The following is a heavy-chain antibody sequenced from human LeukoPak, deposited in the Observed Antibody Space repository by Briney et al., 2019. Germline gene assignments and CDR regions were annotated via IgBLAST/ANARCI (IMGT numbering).Heavy chain of an antibody. V-gene: IGHV4-34*01. CDR3: ARGKRYSYGYVILDY. CDR1: GGSFSGYY. D-gene: IGHD5-18*01. Sequence: SETLSLTCAVYGGSFSGYYWSWIRQPPGKWLEWLGEINHSGSTNYNPSLKSRVTISVDTSKNQFSLKLSSVTAADTAVYYCARGKRYSYGYVILDYWGQGTLVTVSS. CDR2: INHSGST. J-gene: IGHJ4*02.